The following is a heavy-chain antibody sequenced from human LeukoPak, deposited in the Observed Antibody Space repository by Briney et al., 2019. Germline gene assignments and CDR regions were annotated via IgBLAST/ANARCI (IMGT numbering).Heavy chain of an antibody. Sequence: GALRLSCAASGFTFSSYGMHWVRQAPGKGVEWVAVISYDGSNKYYADSVKGRFTISRDNSKNTLYLQMNSLRAEDTAVYYCAKGIMQIGYCTNGVCYKVHGTPYYYYGMDVRGQGTTVTVSS. CDR1: GFTFSSYG. V-gene: IGHV3-30*18. CDR2: ISYDGSNK. D-gene: IGHD2-8*01. CDR3: AKGIMQIGYCTNGVCYKVHGTPYYYYGMDV. J-gene: IGHJ6*02.